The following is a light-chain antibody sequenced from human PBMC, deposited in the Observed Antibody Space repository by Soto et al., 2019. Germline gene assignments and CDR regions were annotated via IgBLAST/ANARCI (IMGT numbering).Light chain of an antibody. J-gene: IGKJ1*01. CDR1: ETVNNNY. CDR3: QQYGSSPWK. CDR2: RAS. V-gene: IGKV3-20*01. Sequence: EIVFTQSPDTLSLSPVERATLSCRASETVNNNYVAWYQQKPGQAPRLLIFRASNKATGIPDRFSGSGSGTDFTLTIRRLEPEDFAVYYCQQYGSSPWKFGQGNKVDTK.